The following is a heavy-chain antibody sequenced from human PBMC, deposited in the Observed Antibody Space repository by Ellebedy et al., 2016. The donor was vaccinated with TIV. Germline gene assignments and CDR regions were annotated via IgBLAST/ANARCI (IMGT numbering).Heavy chain of an antibody. D-gene: IGHD1-26*01. CDR2: ISYSGST. CDR3: ARVGIVGAKEFGANYDY. J-gene: IGHJ4*02. V-gene: IGHV4-59*01. Sequence: MPSETLSLTCTVSGGSISPYYWSWIRQPPGKGLEWIGYISYSGSTNYNPSLKSRVTISVDTSKNQFSLRLSSVTAADTAVYYCARVGIVGAKEFGANYDYWGQGTLDTVSS. CDR1: GGSISPYY.